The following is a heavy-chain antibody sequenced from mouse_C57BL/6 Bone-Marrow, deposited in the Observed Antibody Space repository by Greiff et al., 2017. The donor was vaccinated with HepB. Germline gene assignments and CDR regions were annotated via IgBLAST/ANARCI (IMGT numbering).Heavy chain of an antibody. CDR2: ISDGGSYT. CDR3: ASTPITTVVYFDY. CDR1: GFTFSSYA. J-gene: IGHJ2*01. D-gene: IGHD1-1*01. V-gene: IGHV5-4*01. Sequence: EVHLVGSGGGLVKPGGSLKLSCAASGFTFSSYAMSWVRQTPEKRLEWVATISDGGSYTYYPDNVKGRFTISRDNAKNNLYLQMSHLKSEDTAMYYCASTPITTVVYFDYWGQGTTLTVSS.